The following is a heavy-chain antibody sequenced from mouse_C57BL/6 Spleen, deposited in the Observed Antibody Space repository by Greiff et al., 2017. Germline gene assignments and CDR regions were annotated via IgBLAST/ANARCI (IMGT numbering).Heavy chain of an antibody. CDR1: GYTFTDYY. D-gene: IGHD2-3*01. J-gene: IGHJ1*03. Sequence: EVQLQQSGPELVKPGASVKISCKASGYTFTDYYMNWVKQSHGKSLEWIGDINPNNGGTSYNQKFKGKATLTVDKSSSTAYMELRSLTSEDSAVYYCAREIYDGYPWYFDVWGTGTTVTVSS. CDR2: INPNNGGT. CDR3: AREIYDGYPWYFDV. V-gene: IGHV1-26*01.